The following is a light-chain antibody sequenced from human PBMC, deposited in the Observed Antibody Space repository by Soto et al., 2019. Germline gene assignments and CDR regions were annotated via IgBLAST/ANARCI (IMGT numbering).Light chain of an antibody. CDR2: DAS. Sequence: DIQMTQSPSTLSASVGDGVTITCRASQSISTWLAWYQQKPGKAPKLLIYDASTLESGVPSRFSGSGSGTEFTLTISSLQTDDFATYYCQQYSIFWNSCGQGTELEIK. CDR3: QQYSIFWNS. CDR1: QSISTW. V-gene: IGKV1-5*01. J-gene: IGKJ2*03.